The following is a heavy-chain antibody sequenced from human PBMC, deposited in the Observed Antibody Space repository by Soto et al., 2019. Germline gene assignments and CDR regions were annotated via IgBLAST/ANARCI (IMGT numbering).Heavy chain of an antibody. V-gene: IGHV1-18*01. J-gene: IGHJ4*02. CDR3: ATRSPAFDY. Sequence: HVQVVQSGPEVKKPGASVKVSCKTSGYTFTSYGISWVRQAPGQGLEWMGWISTYKGNTNYAQKFQGRVTMTTDTSTSTAYMELRSLRSDDTAVYYCATRSPAFDYWGQGTLVTVSS. CDR2: ISTYKGNT. CDR1: GYTFTSYG.